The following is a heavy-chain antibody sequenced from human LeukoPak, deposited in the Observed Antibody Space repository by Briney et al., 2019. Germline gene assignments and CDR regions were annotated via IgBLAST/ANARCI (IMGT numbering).Heavy chain of an antibody. J-gene: IGHJ4*02. Sequence: NPSETLSLTCTVSGGSIRNYYWSWIRQPPGKGLEWIGYIYYSGSTNYNPSLKSRVTISVDTSKNQFSLKLSSVTAADTAVYYRARRDLITGTTDYWGQGILVTVSS. CDR1: GGSIRNYY. V-gene: IGHV4-59*01. CDR3: ARRDLITGTTDY. D-gene: IGHD1-7*01. CDR2: IYYSGST.